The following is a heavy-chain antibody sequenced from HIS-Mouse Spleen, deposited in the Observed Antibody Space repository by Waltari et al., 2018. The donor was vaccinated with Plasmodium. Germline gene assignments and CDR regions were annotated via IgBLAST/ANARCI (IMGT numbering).Heavy chain of an antibody. CDR2: IYYGGST. CDR1: GCSISSYY. J-gene: IGHJ3*02. D-gene: IGHD3-16*01. V-gene: IGHV4-59*01. CDR3: ARVGRRIWGAFDI. Sequence: QVQLQESGPGLVKPSEPLSLTCTVSGCSISSYYWSWIRPPPGKGLEWIGYIYYGGSTNYNPSLKSRVTISVDTSKNQFSLKLSSVTAADTAVYYCARVGRRIWGAFDIWGQGTMVTVSS.